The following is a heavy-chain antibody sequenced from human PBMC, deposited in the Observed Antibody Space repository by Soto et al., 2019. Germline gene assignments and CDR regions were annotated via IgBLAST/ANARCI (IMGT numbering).Heavy chain of an antibody. Sequence: SETLSLTCAVYGGSFSGYYWSWIRQPPGKGLEWIGDINYSGSTYYSPSLKSRVTISVDTSKNQFSLKLSSVTAADTAVYYCARGVGYCSGGSCPPAAFDIWGQGTMVTVSS. CDR1: GGSFSGYY. J-gene: IGHJ3*02. D-gene: IGHD2-15*01. V-gene: IGHV4-34*09. CDR3: ARGVGYCSGGSCPPAAFDI. CDR2: INYSGST.